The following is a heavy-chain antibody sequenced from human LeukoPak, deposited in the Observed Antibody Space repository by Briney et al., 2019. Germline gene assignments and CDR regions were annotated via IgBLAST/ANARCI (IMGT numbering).Heavy chain of an antibody. CDR1: GFTFSSYG. CDR2: ISSSSSYI. Sequence: GGSLRLSCAASGFTFSSYGIHWVRQAPGKGLEWVSSISSSSSYIYYADSVKGRFTISRDNAKNSLYLQMNSLRAEDTAVYYCARGLVPSKYFDYWGQGTLVTVSS. V-gene: IGHV3-21*01. CDR3: ARGLVPSKYFDY. D-gene: IGHD6-19*01. J-gene: IGHJ4*02.